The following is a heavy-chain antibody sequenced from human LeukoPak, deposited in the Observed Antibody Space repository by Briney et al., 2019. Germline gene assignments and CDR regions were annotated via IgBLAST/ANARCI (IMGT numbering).Heavy chain of an antibody. D-gene: IGHD3-22*01. Sequence: GGSLRLSCAASGFTFSSYAMSWVRQAPGKGLEWVSAISGSGGSTYYADSVKGRFTISRDNAKNSLYLQMNSLRAEDTAVYYCASMGYYYDSSGYYRYWGQGTLVTVSS. CDR3: ASMGYYYDSSGYYRY. CDR2: ISGSGGST. J-gene: IGHJ4*02. V-gene: IGHV3-23*01. CDR1: GFTFSSYA.